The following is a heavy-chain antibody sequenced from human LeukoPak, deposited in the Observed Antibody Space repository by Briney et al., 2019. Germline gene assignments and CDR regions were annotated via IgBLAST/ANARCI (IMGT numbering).Heavy chain of an antibody. Sequence: PGGTLRLSCAASGFTFSSYDMHWVRQVTGERLEWVSAIGTAADTYYPGSVKGPFTVSRENAKNSLYLQMNSLRDGDTAVYYCARGGPLTAAGDADAFDIWGQGTLVTVSS. CDR1: GFTFSSYD. J-gene: IGHJ3*02. CDR3: ARGGPLTAAGDADAFDI. CDR2: IGTAADT. V-gene: IGHV3-13*04. D-gene: IGHD6-13*01.